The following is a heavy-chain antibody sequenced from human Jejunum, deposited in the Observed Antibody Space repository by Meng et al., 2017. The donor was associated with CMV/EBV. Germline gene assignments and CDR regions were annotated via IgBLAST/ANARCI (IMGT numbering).Heavy chain of an antibody. CDR1: YISSPNYN. J-gene: IGHJ5*02. CDR2: IYYSGSA. Sequence: YISSPNYNWDWIRRPPGKGLEWIGSIYYSGSADHNPSPTGRVAISVDTSKSQVSLKLNSVTTADTAVYYCARRATTGAGAGTFWFDPWGQGTLVTVSS. CDR3: ARRATTGAGAGTFWFDP. V-gene: IGHV4-39*01. D-gene: IGHD6-13*01.